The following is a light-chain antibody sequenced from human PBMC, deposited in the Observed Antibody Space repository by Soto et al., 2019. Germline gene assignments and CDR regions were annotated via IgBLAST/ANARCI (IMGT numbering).Light chain of an antibody. J-gene: IGKJ1*01. CDR1: QSVSSN. V-gene: IGKV3-15*01. Sequence: EIVMTQSPATLSVSPGERATLSCRASQSVSSNLAWYQQKPGQAPRLLIYGASTRATGIPARFSGSGSGTEFTLTISSLQSADFAVYHCQQYNNWPSWTFGQGTKVEIK. CDR2: GAS. CDR3: QQYNNWPSWT.